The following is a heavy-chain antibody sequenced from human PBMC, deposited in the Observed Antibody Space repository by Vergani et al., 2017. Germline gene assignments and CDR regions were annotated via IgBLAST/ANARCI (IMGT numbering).Heavy chain of an antibody. CDR1: GFTFSSYS. J-gene: IGHJ3*02. D-gene: IGHD2-2*01. Sequence: EVQLVESGGGLVKPGGSLRLSCAASGFTFSSYSMNWVRQAPGKGLEWVSSISSSSSYIYYADSVKGRFTISRDNAKNSLYLQMNSLRAEDTAVYYCARSTPGNDTFDIWGQETMVTVSS. CDR3: ARSTPGNDTFDI. CDR2: ISSSSSYI. V-gene: IGHV3-21*01.